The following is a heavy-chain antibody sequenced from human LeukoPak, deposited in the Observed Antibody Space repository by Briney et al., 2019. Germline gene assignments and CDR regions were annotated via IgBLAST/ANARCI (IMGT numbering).Heavy chain of an antibody. J-gene: IGHJ5*02. CDR2: ISSYNGNT. CDR3: ARDLEDIRCEP. Sequence: ASVKVSCKASGYTFTSYGISWVRQAPGQGLEWMGWISSYNGNTNYAQKLQGRVTMTTDTSTSTAYMEMKSLRSDDTAVYYCARDLEDIRCEPWGQGPLVPVSS. CDR1: GYTFTSYG. V-gene: IGHV1-18*01.